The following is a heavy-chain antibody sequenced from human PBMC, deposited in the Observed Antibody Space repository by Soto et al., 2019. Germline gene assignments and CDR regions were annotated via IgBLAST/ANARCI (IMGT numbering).Heavy chain of an antibody. CDR1: GGSISSGGYS. CDR3: ARAKTTVTTFDY. Sequence: QLQLQESGSGLVKPSQTLSLTCAVSGGSISSGGYSWSWIRQPPGKGLECIGYIYHSGSTYYNPSLKSRVTLSVDMSKNQFSLKLSSVTAADTAVDYCARAKTTVTTFDYWGQGTLVTVSS. V-gene: IGHV4-30-2*01. D-gene: IGHD4-17*01. CDR2: IYHSGST. J-gene: IGHJ4*02.